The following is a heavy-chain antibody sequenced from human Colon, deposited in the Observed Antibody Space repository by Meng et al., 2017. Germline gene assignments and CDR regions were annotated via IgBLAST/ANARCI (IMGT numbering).Heavy chain of an antibody. D-gene: IGHD6-19*01. CDR3: ASFPPPGKQWLVTDY. CDR1: GGSISSSTW. J-gene: IGHJ4*02. Sequence: LRAAGPGLVKPAGTLSLPCAVSGGSISSSTWWSWVRQPPGKGLEWIGEIYHSGSTNYNPSLKSRVTISVDKSKNQFSLKLSSVTAADTAVYYCASFPPPGKQWLVTDYWGQGTLVTVSS. V-gene: IGHV4-4*02. CDR2: IYHSGST.